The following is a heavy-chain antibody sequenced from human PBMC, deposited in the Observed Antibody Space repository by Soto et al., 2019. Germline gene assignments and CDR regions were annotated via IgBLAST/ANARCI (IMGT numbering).Heavy chain of an antibody. CDR3: ARVVHDSSGSYFDF. D-gene: IGHD3-22*01. CDR1: NYSISSDHY. V-gene: IGHV4-38-2*01. CDR2: VYHSGSS. J-gene: IGHJ4*01. Sequence: SETLSLTCGVSNYSISSDHYWGWIRQPPGKGLEWIGTVYHSGSSYNNPSLRGRLTISVDTSKNQFSLQLNSVTSADTAVYHCARVVHDSSGSYFDFWGRGTLVTVSS.